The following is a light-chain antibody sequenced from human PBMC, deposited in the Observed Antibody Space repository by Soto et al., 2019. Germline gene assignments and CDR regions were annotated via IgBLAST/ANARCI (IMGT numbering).Light chain of an antibody. CDR1: YSNIGSNF. Sequence: QSVLTQSSSVSAAAGQKVSISCSGSYSNIGSNFVSWYQHFPGSAPKLVIYDNSQRPSGIPDPFSGSKSGSSATLGITGLQTGDEADCYCGPWDSSLSVVVFGGGTKLTVL. CDR3: GPWDSSLSVVV. J-gene: IGLJ2*01. CDR2: DNS. V-gene: IGLV1-51*01.